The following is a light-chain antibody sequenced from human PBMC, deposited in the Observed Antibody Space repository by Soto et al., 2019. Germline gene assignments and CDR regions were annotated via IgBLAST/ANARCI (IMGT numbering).Light chain of an antibody. CDR3: SSYKSTYTLL. CDR1: SSDVGGYNF. Sequence: QSVLTQPASVSGSPGQSITISCTGTSSDVGGYNFVSWYQQHPGKAPKLLIYDVSNRPSGVSSRFSGSKSGNTASLTISGLQAEDEADYYCSSYKSTYTLLFGGGTKVTVL. J-gene: IGLJ3*02. CDR2: DVS. V-gene: IGLV2-14*03.